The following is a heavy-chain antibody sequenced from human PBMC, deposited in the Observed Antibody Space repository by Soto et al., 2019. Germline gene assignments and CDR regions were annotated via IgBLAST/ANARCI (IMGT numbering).Heavy chain of an antibody. CDR2: IIPIFGTA. CDR3: ARQGDYSYGFPPAGFDP. D-gene: IGHD5-18*01. CDR1: GGTFSSYA. V-gene: IGHV1-69*01. Sequence: QVQLVQSGAEVKKPGSSVKVSCKASGGTFSSYAISWVRQAPGQGLEWMGGIIPIFGTANYAQKFQGRVTITADESTSTAYMELSSLRSEDTAVYYCARQGDYSYGFPPAGFDPWGQGTLVTVSS. J-gene: IGHJ5*02.